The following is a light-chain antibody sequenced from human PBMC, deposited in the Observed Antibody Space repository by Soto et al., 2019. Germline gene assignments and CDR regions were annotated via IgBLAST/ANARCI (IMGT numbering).Light chain of an antibody. CDR1: TTDVGGYNL. CDR3: CSYASSSSYV. V-gene: IGLV2-23*01. Sequence: SALTQPASVSGSPGQSITISCIGTTTDVGGYNLVSWYQQHTAKAPKLLIYEGTQRPSGVSSRFSGSKSGNTASLTISGLQAEDEADYYCCSYASSSSYVFGTGTKVNVL. J-gene: IGLJ1*01. CDR2: EGT.